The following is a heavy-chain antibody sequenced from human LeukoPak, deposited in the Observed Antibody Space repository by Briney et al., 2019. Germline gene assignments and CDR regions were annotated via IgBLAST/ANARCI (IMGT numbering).Heavy chain of an antibody. CDR1: GGSISSYY. V-gene: IGHV4-34*01. Sequence: SETLSLTCTVSGGSISSYYWNWIRQPPGKGLEWIGEINHSGSINYNASLKSRVTISVDKSKNQFSLHMSSVTAADTAVYYCARSPTILGVAMVYGMDVWGQGTTVTVSS. J-gene: IGHJ6*02. D-gene: IGHD3-3*01. CDR2: INHSGSI. CDR3: ARSPTILGVAMVYGMDV.